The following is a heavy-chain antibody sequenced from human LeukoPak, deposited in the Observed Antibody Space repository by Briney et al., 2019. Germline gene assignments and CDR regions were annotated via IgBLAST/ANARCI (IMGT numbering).Heavy chain of an antibody. CDR1: GFTFNTFG. J-gene: IGHJ4*02. CDR3: AKEDGGYSGYDPFDY. V-gene: IGHV3-23*01. D-gene: IGHD5-12*01. CDR2: ISGSGGST. Sequence: GGSLRLSCAASGFTFNTFGMSWVRQAPGKGLEWVSAISGSGGSTYYADSVRGRFTISRDNSKNTLYLQMNSLRAEDTAVYYCAKEDGGYSGYDPFDYWGQGTLVTVSS.